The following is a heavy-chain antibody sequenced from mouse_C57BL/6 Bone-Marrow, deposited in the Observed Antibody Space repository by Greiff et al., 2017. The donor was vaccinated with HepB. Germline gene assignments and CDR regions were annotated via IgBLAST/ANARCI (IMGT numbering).Heavy chain of an antibody. CDR3: ARTYSSSDAMDY. D-gene: IGHD1-1*01. Sequence: QVTLKESGPGILQPSQTLSLSCASSGFSLSTYGMGVGWIRQPSGKGLEWLANICWDNNKYYNPVRKSRLTISKDTSNNQVFLKIANVDTADTATYDCARTYSSSDAMDYWGQGTSVTVSS. CDR1: GFSLSTYGMG. CDR2: ICWDNNK. V-gene: IGHV8-8*01. J-gene: IGHJ4*01.